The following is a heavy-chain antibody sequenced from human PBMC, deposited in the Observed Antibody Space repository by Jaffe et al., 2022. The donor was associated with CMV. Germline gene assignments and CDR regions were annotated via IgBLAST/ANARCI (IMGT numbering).Heavy chain of an antibody. CDR1: GFSFSDHY. CDR3: GDMVGNFDY. D-gene: IGHD1-26*01. CDR2: IRMKVDSYST. Sequence: EVQLVESGGGLVQPGGSLRLSCAASGFSFSDHYMGWVRQAPGKGLEWVALIRMKVDSYSTEYAASVKGRFTISRDDSKNSVYLQMNSLKIEDTAVYYCGDMVGNFDYWGQGTLVTVSS. V-gene: IGHV3-72*01. J-gene: IGHJ4*02.